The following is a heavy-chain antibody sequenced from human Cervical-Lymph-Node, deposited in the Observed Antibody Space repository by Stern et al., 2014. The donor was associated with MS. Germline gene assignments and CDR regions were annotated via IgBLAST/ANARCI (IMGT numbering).Heavy chain of an antibody. CDR2: ISYDGTHK. CDR3: AKDLGGNAFDY. V-gene: IGHV3-30*18. J-gene: IGHJ4*02. Sequence: VQLVESGGGLVQPWTSLRLSCAASGFSFSDYGIHWVRQAPRKALEWVAVISYDGTHKYYADSVKGRVTISRDNSKNTLSLQINRLRSDDTAVYYCAKDLGGNAFDYWGQGTLVTVSS. CDR1: GFSFSDYG. D-gene: IGHD4-23*01.